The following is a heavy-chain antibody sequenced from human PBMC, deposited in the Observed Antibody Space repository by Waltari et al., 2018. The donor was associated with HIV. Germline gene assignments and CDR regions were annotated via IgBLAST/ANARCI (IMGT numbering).Heavy chain of an antibody. V-gene: IGHV4-34*01. D-gene: IGHD3-22*01. CDR3: AIQSYYYDSSGSRLWDY. Sequence: QVQLQQWGAGLLKPSETLSLTCAVYGGSFSGYYWSWIRQPPGKGLEWIGEINHSGSTNYNPSLKSRVTISVDTSKNQFSLKLSSVTAADTAVYYCAIQSYYYDSSGSRLWDYWGQGTLVTVSS. J-gene: IGHJ4*02. CDR2: INHSGST. CDR1: GGSFSGYY.